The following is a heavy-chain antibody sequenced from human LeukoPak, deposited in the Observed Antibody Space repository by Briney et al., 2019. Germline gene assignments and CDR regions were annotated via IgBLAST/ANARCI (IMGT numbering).Heavy chain of an antibody. Sequence: GASVKVSCQTSGYTFTAHFIHWVRQAPGQGLEWVGLINPLSGDTTYAQRFQGRVTLTRDTSIRTAFMELGSLGSGDTAVYYCGRGGIEVPAFDMWGRGTMVTVS. J-gene: IGHJ3*02. CDR3: GRGGIEVPAFDM. V-gene: IGHV1-2*02. CDR2: INPLSGDT. D-gene: IGHD1-26*01. CDR1: GYTFTAHF.